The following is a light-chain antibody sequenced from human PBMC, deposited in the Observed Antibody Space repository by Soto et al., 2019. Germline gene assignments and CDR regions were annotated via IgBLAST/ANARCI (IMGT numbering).Light chain of an antibody. J-gene: IGKJ1*01. CDR3: QQANNFPWT. V-gene: IGKV1-12*01. CDR1: QGISSR. Sequence: DIQMTQSPSSVSASVGDRVTITCRASQGISSRVAWYHQKPGTPPKLLIYAASTLQSGVSSRFSGSGSGTDFTLTISSLQPEDVATYYCQQANNFPWTFGQGTKVAIK. CDR2: AAS.